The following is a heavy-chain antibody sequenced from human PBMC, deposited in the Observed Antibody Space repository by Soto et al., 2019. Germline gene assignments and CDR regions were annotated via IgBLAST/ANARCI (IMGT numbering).Heavy chain of an antibody. V-gene: IGHV1-18*01. J-gene: IGHJ5*02. CDR3: ARDLPHQES. CDR1: GYTFTSYG. Sequence: QVQLVQSGAEVKKPGASVKVSCNASGYTFTSYGISWVRQAPGKGLELMGWIRPYHGNTNYAQNLHCRVTMTTDTSTRTAYMELMSLRSDDTAVYYCARDLPHQESWGQGTLVTVSS. CDR2: IRPYHGNT.